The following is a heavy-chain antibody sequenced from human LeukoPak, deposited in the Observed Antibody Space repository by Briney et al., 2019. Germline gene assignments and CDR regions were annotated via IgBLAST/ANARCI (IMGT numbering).Heavy chain of an antibody. CDR3: ARDRAAGRGTYYYGSGSYYNEGNFDY. J-gene: IGHJ4*02. Sequence: ASVKVSCKASGYTFTSYGISWVRQSPGQGLEWMGWISAYYGNTNYAQKLQGRVTMTTDTSTSTAYMELRSLRSDDTAVYYCARDRAAGRGTYYYGSGSYYNEGNFDYWGQGTLVTVSS. CDR1: GYTFTSYG. V-gene: IGHV1-18*04. CDR2: ISAYYGNT. D-gene: IGHD3-10*01.